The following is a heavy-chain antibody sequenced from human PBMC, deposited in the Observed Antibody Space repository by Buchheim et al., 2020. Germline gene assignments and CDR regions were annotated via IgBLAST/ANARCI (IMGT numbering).Heavy chain of an antibody. J-gene: IGHJ4*02. CDR3: AKSLYDSSGYPFSADY. CDR1: GFTFSSYG. Sequence: VQLVESGGGLVQPGRSLRLSCAASGFTFSSYGMHWVRQAPGKGLEWVAVISYDGSNKYYADSVKGRFTISRDNSKNTLYLQMNSLRAEDTAVYYCAKSLYDSSGYPFSADYWGQGTL. CDR2: ISYDGSNK. D-gene: IGHD3-22*01. V-gene: IGHV3-30*18.